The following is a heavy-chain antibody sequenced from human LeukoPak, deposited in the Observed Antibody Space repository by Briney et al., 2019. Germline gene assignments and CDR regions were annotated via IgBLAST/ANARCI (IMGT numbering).Heavy chain of an antibody. CDR1: GFNLSTYW. V-gene: IGHV3-7*04. J-gene: IGHJ4*02. D-gene: IGHD3-16*01. CDR2: IKQDGTEK. CDR3: TRGGGGRYFDY. Sequence: GGSLRLSCEGSGFNLSTYWMSWVRQAPGKGLEWVANIKQDGTEKYYVDSVKGRFTISRDNAKNSLYLQMNTLRGEDTAVYYCTRGGGGRYFDYWGQGALVSVSS.